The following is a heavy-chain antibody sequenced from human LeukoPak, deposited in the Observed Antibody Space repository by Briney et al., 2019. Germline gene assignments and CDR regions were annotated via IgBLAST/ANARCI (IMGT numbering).Heavy chain of an antibody. J-gene: IGHJ3*02. V-gene: IGHV1-2*06. Sequence: ASVKVSCKVSGYTFTDYYMHWVQQAPGQGLEWMGRINPNSGGTNYAQKFQGRVTMTRDTSISTAYMELSRLRSDDTAVYYCARSQGFLEFCPSGDAFDIWGQGTMVTVSS. CDR3: ARSQGFLEFCPSGDAFDI. CDR1: GYTFTDYY. CDR2: INPNSGGT. D-gene: IGHD3-3*01.